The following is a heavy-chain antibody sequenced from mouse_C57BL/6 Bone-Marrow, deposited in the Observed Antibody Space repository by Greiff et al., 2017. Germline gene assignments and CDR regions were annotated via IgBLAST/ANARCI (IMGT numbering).Heavy chain of an antibody. CDR1: GYSITSGYY. D-gene: IGHD1-2*01. CDR2: ISYDGSN. CDR3: AGGATAPWYFDV. J-gene: IGHJ1*03. V-gene: IGHV3-6*01. Sequence: LMESGPGLVKPSQSLSLTCSVTGYSITSGYYWNWIRQFPGNKLEWMGYISYDGSNNYNPPLKNRISITRDTSKNQFFLKLNSVTTEDTATYYCAGGATAPWYFDVWGTGTTVTVSS.